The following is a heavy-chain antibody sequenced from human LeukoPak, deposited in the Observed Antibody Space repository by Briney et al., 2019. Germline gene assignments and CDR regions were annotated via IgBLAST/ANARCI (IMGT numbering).Heavy chain of an antibody. CDR3: ARDPHGSYYYFDY. CDR2: ISYDGSNK. CDR1: GFTFSSYA. J-gene: IGHJ4*02. D-gene: IGHD1-26*01. V-gene: IGHV3-30-3*01. Sequence: GGSLRLYCAASGFTFSSYAMHWVRQAPGKGLEWVAVISYDGSNKYYADSVKGRFTISRDNSKNTLYLQVNSLRAEDTAVYYCARDPHGSYYYFDYWGQGTLVTVSS.